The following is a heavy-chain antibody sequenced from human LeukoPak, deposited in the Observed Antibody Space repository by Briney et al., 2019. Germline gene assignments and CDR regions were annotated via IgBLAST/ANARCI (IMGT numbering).Heavy chain of an antibody. J-gene: IGHJ4*02. Sequence: GGSLRLSCAASGFTFSSYDMNWVRQAPGKGLEWVAFIRYDGSRKYYADSVKGRFTISRDNAKNSLYLQMNSLRAEDTAVYYCVRNYSSSYWGQGTLVTVSS. CDR1: GFTFSSYD. CDR3: VRNYSSSY. CDR2: IRYDGSRK. D-gene: IGHD6-6*01. V-gene: IGHV3-30*02.